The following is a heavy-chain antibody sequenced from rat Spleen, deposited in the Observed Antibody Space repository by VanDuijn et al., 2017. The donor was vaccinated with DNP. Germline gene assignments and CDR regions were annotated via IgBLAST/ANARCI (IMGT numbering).Heavy chain of an antibody. CDR2: ISYEGNST. CDR3: TRQGTTEADRFAY. J-gene: IGHJ3*01. CDR1: GFTFSDYN. D-gene: IGHD1-11*01. Sequence: EVQLVESGGGLVQPGRSLKLSCAASGFTFSDYNMAWVRQAPKKGLEWVATISYEGNSTYYRDSVKGRFTTSRDNAKSTLYRQMNSLRSEDTATDECTRQGTTEADRFAYWGQGTLVTVSS. V-gene: IGHV5-7*01.